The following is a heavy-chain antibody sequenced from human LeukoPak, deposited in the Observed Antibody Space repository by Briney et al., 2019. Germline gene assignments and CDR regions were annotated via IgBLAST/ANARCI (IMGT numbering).Heavy chain of an antibody. D-gene: IGHD3-10*01. J-gene: IGHJ3*02. CDR3: ARTAMVRGDMATADAFDI. V-gene: IGHV5-51*01. CDR2: IYPGDSDA. CDR1: GYSFTSYW. Sequence: GESLKISCKGSGYSFTSYWIGWVRQMPGKGLEWMGIIYPGDSDARYSPSFQGQVTISADKSISTAYLQWSSLKASDTAMYYCARTAMVRGDMATADAFDIWGQGTMVTVSS.